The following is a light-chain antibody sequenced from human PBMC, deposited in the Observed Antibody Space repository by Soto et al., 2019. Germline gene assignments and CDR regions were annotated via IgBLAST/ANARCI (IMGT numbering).Light chain of an antibody. CDR2: DAS. J-gene: IGKJ1*01. CDR1: QDTSNY. CDR3: QQYDSLPRT. V-gene: IGKV1-33*01. Sequence: DIQMTQSPSSLSASVGDRVTITSQASQDTSNYLNWYQQKPGKAPKLLIYDASNLETGVPSRFSGSGSGTDFNLTISSLQPEDIATYYCQQYDSLPRTFGQGTKVEIK.